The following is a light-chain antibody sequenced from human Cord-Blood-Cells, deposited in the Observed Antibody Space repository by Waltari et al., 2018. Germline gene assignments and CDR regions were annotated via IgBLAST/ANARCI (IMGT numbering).Light chain of an antibody. V-gene: IGKV1-39*01. CDR3: QQSYSTPRT. J-gene: IGKJ1*01. CDR2: AAS. CDR1: KSISSY. Sequence: DIQMTQSPSSLSASVGDRVTITCRASKSISSYLNWYQQKPGKAPKLLIYAASSLQSGVPSRFSGSGSGTDFTLTISRLQPEDFATYDCQQSYSTPRTFGQGTKVEIK.